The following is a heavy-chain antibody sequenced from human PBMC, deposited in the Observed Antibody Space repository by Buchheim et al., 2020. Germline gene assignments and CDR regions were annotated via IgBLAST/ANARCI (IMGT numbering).Heavy chain of an antibody. V-gene: IGHV3-30*18. CDR3: AKDVPRDLSGMDV. Sequence: QVQLVESGGGVVQPGRSLRLSCAASGFTFSSYGMHWVRQAPGKGLEWVAVISYDGSNKYYADSVKGRFTISRDNSKNTLYLQMNSLRAEDTAVYYCAKDVPRDLSGMDVWGQGTT. J-gene: IGHJ6*02. CDR2: ISYDGSNK. D-gene: IGHD2-2*01. CDR1: GFTFSSYG.